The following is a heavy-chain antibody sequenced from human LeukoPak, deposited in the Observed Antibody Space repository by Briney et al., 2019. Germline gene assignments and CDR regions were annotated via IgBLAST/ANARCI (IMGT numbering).Heavy chain of an antibody. V-gene: IGHV1-8*01. CDR2: MNPNSGNT. CDR1: GYTFTSYD. D-gene: IGHD3-3*01. CDR3: ARWYRLGSMEPHSEYYDFWSGYYNDAFDI. J-gene: IGHJ3*02. Sequence: ASVKVSCKASGYTFTSYDINWERQATGQGLEWMGWMNPNSGNTGYAQKFQGRVTMTRNTSISTAYMELSSLRSEDTAVYYCARWYRLGSMEPHSEYYDFWSGYYNDAFDIWGQGTMVTVSS.